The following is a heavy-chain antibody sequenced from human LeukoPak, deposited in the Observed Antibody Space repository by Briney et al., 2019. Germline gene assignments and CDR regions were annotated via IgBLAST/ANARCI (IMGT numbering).Heavy chain of an antibody. J-gene: IGHJ4*02. CDR2: ISYDGSNK. V-gene: IGHV3-30*03. CDR3: ARGRGGDGYNWLCYFDY. Sequence: GGSLRLSCAGSGFTFSIYAMSWVRRAPGKGLEWVAVISYDGSNKYYADSVKGRFTISRDNSKNTLYLQMNSLRSEDTAVYYCARGRGGDGYNWLCYFDYWGQGTLVTVSS. CDR1: GFTFSIYA. D-gene: IGHD5-24*01.